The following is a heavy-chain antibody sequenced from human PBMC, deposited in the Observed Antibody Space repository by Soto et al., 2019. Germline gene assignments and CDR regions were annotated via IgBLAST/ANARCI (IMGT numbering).Heavy chain of an antibody. V-gene: IGHV4-59*01. Sequence: TSETLSLTCTVSGGSISSYYWSWIRQPPGKGLEWIGYIHYSGSANYSPSLRSRVTISVDTSENQFSLRLSSVTAADTAVYFCARPYSGSYWAAFDIWGQGTMVTVSS. J-gene: IGHJ3*02. CDR2: IHYSGSA. D-gene: IGHD1-26*01. CDR1: GGSISSYY. CDR3: ARPYSGSYWAAFDI.